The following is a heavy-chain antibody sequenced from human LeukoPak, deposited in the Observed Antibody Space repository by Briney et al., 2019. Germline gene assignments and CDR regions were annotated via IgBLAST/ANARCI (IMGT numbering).Heavy chain of an antibody. CDR3: ARDKGAYYGYSYGLDY. CDR2: ISGSIGIT. Sequence: PGGSLRLSCAASGFTFRSYDMSWGRQAPGEGLEWGSAISGSIGITYYADSVKGRFTIYRDNAKNSLYLQMNSLRAEDTAVYYCARDKGAYYGYSYGLDYWGQGTMVTVSS. V-gene: IGHV3-23*01. J-gene: IGHJ4*02. CDR1: GFTFRSYD. D-gene: IGHD5-18*01.